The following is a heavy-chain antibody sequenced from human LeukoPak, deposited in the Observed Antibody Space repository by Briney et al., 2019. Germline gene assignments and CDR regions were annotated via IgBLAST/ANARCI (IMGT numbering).Heavy chain of an antibody. J-gene: IGHJ4*02. CDR1: GGSISSYY. V-gene: IGHV4-4*07. CDR3: ARDRYYYDSSGYYRFDY. Sequence: SETLSLTRTVSGGSISSYYWSWIRQPAGKGLEWIGRMHTTGSTNYNPSLKSRVTMSVDTSKNQFSLKLSSVTAADTAVYYCARDRYYYDSSGYYRFDYWGQGTLVTVSS. D-gene: IGHD3-22*01. CDR2: MHTTGST.